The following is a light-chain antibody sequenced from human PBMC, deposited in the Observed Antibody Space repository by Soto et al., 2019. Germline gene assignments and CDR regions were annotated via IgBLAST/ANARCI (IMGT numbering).Light chain of an antibody. CDR3: ASDAGSYTP. V-gene: IGLV2-11*01. Sequence: QSALTQPRSVSGSPGQSVTIACTGTSSDVGSYDYVSWYQHHPGRAPKLIIYDVSLRPSGVPNRFSGSKSGNTASLTISGLQAEDEGDYYCASDAGSYTPFGGGTKLTVL. CDR2: DVS. J-gene: IGLJ2*01. CDR1: SSDVGSYDY.